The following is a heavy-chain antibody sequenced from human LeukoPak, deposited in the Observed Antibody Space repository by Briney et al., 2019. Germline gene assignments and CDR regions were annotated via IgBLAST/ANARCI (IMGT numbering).Heavy chain of an antibody. CDR3: AVAVGIHDAFDI. CDR2: INPNSGGT. V-gene: IGHV1-2*02. D-gene: IGHD6-13*01. Sequence: GASVKVSRKASGYTFTGYFIHWGRQAPGHGLEWMGWINPNSGGTNYAQKVQGRVTVTRDTSITTAYMEVSRLRSDDRAVYYCAVAVGIHDAFDIWGQGTMVTVSS. CDR1: GYTFTGYF. J-gene: IGHJ3*02.